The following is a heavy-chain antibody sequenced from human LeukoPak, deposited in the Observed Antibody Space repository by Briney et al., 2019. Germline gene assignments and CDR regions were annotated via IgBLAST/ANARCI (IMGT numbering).Heavy chain of an antibody. Sequence: ASVKVSCKASGYTFTGYYTPWVRQAPGQGLEWMGRINPNSGGTNYAQKFQGRVTLTRDTSISTAYMELRRLRSDDTAVYYCARGGLANNDYWGQGTLVTVSS. J-gene: IGHJ4*02. CDR3: ARGGLANNDY. V-gene: IGHV1-2*06. CDR2: INPNSGGT. CDR1: GYTFTGYY. D-gene: IGHD6-19*01.